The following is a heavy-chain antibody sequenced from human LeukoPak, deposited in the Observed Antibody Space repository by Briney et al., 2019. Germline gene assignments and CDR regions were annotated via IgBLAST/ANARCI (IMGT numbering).Heavy chain of an antibody. CDR1: GGSITSYY. CDR3: ARDVGYCSSTSCYIWFDP. D-gene: IGHD2-2*02. Sequence: PSETLSLTCTVSGGSITSYYWSWIRQTPGKGLDWIGYIYYSGSTNYNPSLKSRVTVSVDTSKSQLSLKLSSVTAADTAVYYCARDVGYCSSTSCYIWFDPWGQGILVTVSS. CDR2: IYYSGST. V-gene: IGHV4-59*01. J-gene: IGHJ5*02.